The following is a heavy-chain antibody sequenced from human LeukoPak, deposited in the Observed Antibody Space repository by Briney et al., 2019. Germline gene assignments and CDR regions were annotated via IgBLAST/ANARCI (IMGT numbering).Heavy chain of an antibody. CDR3: ARAAVAGTIGFDP. V-gene: IGHV4-34*01. CDR1: GGSFSGYY. CDR2: INHSGST. Sequence: SETLSLTCAVYGGSFSGYYWSWIRQPPGKGLEGIGEINHSGSTNYNPPLKSRVTISVDTSKNQSSLKLSSVTAADTAVYYCARAAVAGTIGFDPWGQGTLVTVSS. D-gene: IGHD6-19*01. J-gene: IGHJ5*02.